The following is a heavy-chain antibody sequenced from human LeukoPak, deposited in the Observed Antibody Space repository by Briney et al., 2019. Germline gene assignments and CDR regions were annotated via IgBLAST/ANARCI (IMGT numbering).Heavy chain of an antibody. CDR3: AIGVATISYYYYMDV. V-gene: IGHV1-69*05. D-gene: IGHD5-12*01. CDR2: VIPIFGTA. CDR1: GGTFSSYA. Sequence: SVKVSCKASGGTFSSYAISWVRQAPGHGLEWMGGVIPIFGTANYAQKFQGRVTITTDESTSTAYIELSSLRSEDTAVYYCAIGVATISYYYYMDVWGKGTTVTVSS. J-gene: IGHJ6*03.